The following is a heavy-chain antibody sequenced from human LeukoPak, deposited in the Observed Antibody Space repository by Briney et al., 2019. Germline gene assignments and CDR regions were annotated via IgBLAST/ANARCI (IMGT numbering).Heavy chain of an antibody. D-gene: IGHD2-2*01. CDR2: IYYSGST. Sequence: PSETLSLTCTVSGGSISSSSYYWGWIRQPPGKGLEWIGSIYYSGSTYYNPSLKSRVTISVDTSKNQFSLKLSSVTAADTAVYYCARAYIVVVPAAHHHDAFDIWGQGTMVTVSS. CDR3: ARAYIVVVPAAHHHDAFDI. V-gene: IGHV4-39*07. CDR1: GGSISSSSYY. J-gene: IGHJ3*02.